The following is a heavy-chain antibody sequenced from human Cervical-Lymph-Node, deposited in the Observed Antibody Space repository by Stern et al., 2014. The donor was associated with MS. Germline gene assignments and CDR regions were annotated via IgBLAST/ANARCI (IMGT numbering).Heavy chain of an antibody. CDR1: GFTFDDYA. V-gene: IGHV3-9*01. CDR3: AKGSGGSGYYPVALDY. Sequence: EVQLVESGGGLVQPGRSLRLSCAASGFTFDDYAMHWVRQAPGKGLGLGSGITWNSVSVGYAASVKGRFTISRDNAKNSLYLQMNSLRGDDTALYYCAKGSGGSGYYPVALDYWGQGTLVTVSS. J-gene: IGHJ4*02. D-gene: IGHD3-3*01. CDR2: ITWNSVSV.